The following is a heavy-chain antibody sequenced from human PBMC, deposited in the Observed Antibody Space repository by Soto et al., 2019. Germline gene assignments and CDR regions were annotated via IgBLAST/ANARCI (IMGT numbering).Heavy chain of an antibody. D-gene: IGHD6-19*01. Sequence: VKVSCKASGYTFTSYGISWVRQAPGQGLEWMGWISAYNGNTNYAQKLQGRVTMTTDTSTSTAYMELRSLRSDDTAVYYCARGVAVAGEPGNWFDPWGQGTLVTVSS. CDR2: ISAYNGNT. J-gene: IGHJ5*02. CDR1: GYTFTSYG. V-gene: IGHV1-18*04. CDR3: ARGVAVAGEPGNWFDP.